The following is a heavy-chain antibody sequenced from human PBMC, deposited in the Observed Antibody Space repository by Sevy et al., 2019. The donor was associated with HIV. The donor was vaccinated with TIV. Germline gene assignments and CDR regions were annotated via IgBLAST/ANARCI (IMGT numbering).Heavy chain of an antibody. CDR1: GYTFTSYG. Sequence: ASVKVSCKASGYTFTSYGISWVRQAPGQGLEWMGWISAYNGNTNYAQKLQGRVTMTTDTSTSTAYMELRSLRSDDTAVYYCARVPFVVVPAASYYYYMDVWGKGTTVTVSS. CDR2: ISAYNGNT. CDR3: ARVPFVVVPAASYYYYMDV. V-gene: IGHV1-18*01. D-gene: IGHD2-2*01. J-gene: IGHJ6*03.